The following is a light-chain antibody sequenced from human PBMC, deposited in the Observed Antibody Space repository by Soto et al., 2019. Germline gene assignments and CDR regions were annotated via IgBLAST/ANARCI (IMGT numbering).Light chain of an antibody. J-gene: IGKJ1*01. V-gene: IGKV1-5*01. CDR2: DAS. CDR1: QSLISW. Sequence: DIQMTQSPSTLSASVGDRVTITCRGSQSLISWLAWYQQKPGKAPKLLIYDASSLESGVPSRFSGSGSGTEFTLTSSSLQPDDFATYYCQQYKSYPWTFGQGTKVEIK. CDR3: QQYKSYPWT.